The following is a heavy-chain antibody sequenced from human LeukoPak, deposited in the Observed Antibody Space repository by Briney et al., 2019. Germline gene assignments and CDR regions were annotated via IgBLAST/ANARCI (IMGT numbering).Heavy chain of an antibody. CDR1: GFTFSNYK. CDR2: ISSSSSYI. Sequence: GGSLRLSCAASGFTFSNYKMNWVRQTPGKGLEWVSSISSSSSYIYYADSVKGRFTISRDNANNSLFLHMNSLRAEDTALYFCAGERLVTVAGSYFYYGMDVWGQGTTVTVSS. V-gene: IGHV3-21*01. J-gene: IGHJ6*02. CDR3: AGERLVTVAGSYFYYGMDV. D-gene: IGHD6-19*01.